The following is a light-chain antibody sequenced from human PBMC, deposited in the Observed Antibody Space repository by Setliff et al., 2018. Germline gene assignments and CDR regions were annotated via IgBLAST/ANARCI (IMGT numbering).Light chain of an antibody. CDR1: SSDIGAGYS. V-gene: IGLV1-40*01. CDR2: GNN. CDR3: QSYGGSVSGYV. J-gene: IGLJ1*01. Sequence: QSALPQPPSVSGAPGQRVTISCTGTSSDIGAGYSVHWYQQLPGAAPKLLIYGNNNRPSGVPDRFSGSKSGTSASLAITGLQAEDEADYYCQSYGGSVSGYVFGSGTKVTVL.